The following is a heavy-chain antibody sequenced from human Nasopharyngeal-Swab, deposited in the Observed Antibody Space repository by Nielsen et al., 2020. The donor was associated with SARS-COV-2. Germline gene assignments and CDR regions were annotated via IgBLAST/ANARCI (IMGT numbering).Heavy chain of an antibody. CDR2: ISYDGSNK. CDR3: ARSGDYCSSTSCYLSDAFDI. D-gene: IGHD2-2*01. Sequence: WIRQPPGKGLEWVAVISYDGSNKYYADSVKGRFTISRDNSKNTLYLQMNSLRAEDTAVYYCARSGDYCSSTSCYLSDAFDIRGQGTMVTVSS. J-gene: IGHJ3*02. V-gene: IGHV3-30-3*01.